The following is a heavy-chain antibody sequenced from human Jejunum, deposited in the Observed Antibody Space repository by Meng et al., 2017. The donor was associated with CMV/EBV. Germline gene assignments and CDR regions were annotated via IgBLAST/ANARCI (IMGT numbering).Heavy chain of an antibody. V-gene: IGHV4-59*01. CDR3: ARDGRFGVKRYGVDV. J-gene: IGHJ6*02. D-gene: IGHD3-3*01. CDR1: GGSISTYY. Sequence: GGSISTYYWSWIRQHPRKGLEWIGDIYYSGNTNYSPSLKSRVTISVDTSKKQFSLKLSSVAAADTAVYYCARDGRFGVKRYGVDVWGQGTMGTVSS. CDR2: IYYSGNT.